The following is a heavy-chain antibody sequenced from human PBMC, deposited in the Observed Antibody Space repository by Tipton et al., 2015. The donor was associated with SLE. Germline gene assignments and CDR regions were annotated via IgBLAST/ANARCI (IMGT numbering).Heavy chain of an antibody. Sequence: TLSLTCTVSGYSLSGNHYWGWIRQPPGKGLEWIGSLYHNGRTFYNPSLKSRMTMSVDTSKNQFSLKLSSLTAADTAVYYCARGMLTWRGAIVGVDVWGQGTRVNVSS. V-gene: IGHV4-38-2*02. CDR1: GYSLSGNHY. CDR3: ARGMLTWRGAIVGVDV. D-gene: IGHD2-8*01. J-gene: IGHJ6*02. CDR2: LYHNGRT.